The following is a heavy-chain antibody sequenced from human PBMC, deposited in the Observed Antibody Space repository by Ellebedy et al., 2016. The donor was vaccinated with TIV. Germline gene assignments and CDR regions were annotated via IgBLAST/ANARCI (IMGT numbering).Heavy chain of an antibody. J-gene: IGHJ4*02. Sequence: MPSETLSLTCAVYGGSFSGYYWSWIRKPPGKGLEWIGEINHSGSTNYNPSLKSRVTVSVDTSKNQFSLKLSSVTAADTAVYYCARCPGDTAMVTCYFDYWGQGTLGTVSS. CDR3: ARCPGDTAMVTCYFDY. CDR1: GGSFSGYY. D-gene: IGHD5-18*01. CDR2: INHSGST. V-gene: IGHV4-34*01.